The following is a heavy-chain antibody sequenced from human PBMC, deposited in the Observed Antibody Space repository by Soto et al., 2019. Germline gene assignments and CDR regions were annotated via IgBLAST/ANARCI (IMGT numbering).Heavy chain of an antibody. CDR1: GFTFSNAW. D-gene: IGHD6-13*01. Sequence: GSLRLSCAASGFTFSNAWMSWVRQAPGKGLEWVGRIKSKTDGGTTDYAAPVKGRFTISRDDSKNTLYLQMNSLKTEDTAVYYCTTESAAAGPPVDVWGQGTTVTVSS. V-gene: IGHV3-15*01. CDR3: TTESAAAGPPVDV. CDR2: IKSKTDGGTT. J-gene: IGHJ6*02.